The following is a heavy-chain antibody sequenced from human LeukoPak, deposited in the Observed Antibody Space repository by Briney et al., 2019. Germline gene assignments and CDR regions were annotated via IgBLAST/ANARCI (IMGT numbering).Heavy chain of an antibody. D-gene: IGHD4-11*01. CDR2: IYYSGST. CDR3: ARLTSGYSNYVFDY. Sequence: SETLSLTCTVSGGSISSYYWSWIRQPPGKGLERIGYIYYSGSTNYNPSLKSRVTISVDTSKNQFSLKLSSVSAADTAVYYCARLTSGYSNYVFDYWGQGTLVTVSS. V-gene: IGHV4-59*01. J-gene: IGHJ4*02. CDR1: GGSISSYY.